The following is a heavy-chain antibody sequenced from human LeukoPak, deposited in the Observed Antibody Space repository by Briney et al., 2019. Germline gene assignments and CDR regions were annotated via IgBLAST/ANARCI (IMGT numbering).Heavy chain of an antibody. CDR3: AKDPAYCGGDCYPAPNYFDY. J-gene: IGHJ4*01. Sequence: GGSLRLSCAASGFTFSRYWMYWVRQAPGKGLLWVSRINPDGSSTTYADSVKGRFTISRDNAKNTLYLQMNSLRAEDTAVYYCAKDPAYCGGDCYPAPNYFDYWGQEPWSPSPQ. V-gene: IGHV3-74*01. D-gene: IGHD2-21*02. CDR1: GFTFSRYW. CDR2: INPDGSST.